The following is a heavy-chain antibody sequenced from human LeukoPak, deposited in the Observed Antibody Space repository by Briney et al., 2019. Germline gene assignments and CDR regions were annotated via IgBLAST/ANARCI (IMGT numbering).Heavy chain of an antibody. CDR1: GYTFTSYG. J-gene: IGHJ5*02. Sequence: ASVKVSCKASGYTFTSYGISWVRQAPGQGLEWMGWISAYNGNTNYAQKLQGRVTMTTDTSTSTAYMELRSLRSDDTAVYYCARTFRLRLPDCSSTSCYRGDWFDPWGQGTLVTVSS. D-gene: IGHD2-2*01. CDR3: ARTFRLRLPDCSSTSCYRGDWFDP. V-gene: IGHV1-18*01. CDR2: ISAYNGNT.